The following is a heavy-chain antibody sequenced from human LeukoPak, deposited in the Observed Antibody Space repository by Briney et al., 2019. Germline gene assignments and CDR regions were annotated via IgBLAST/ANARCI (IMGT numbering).Heavy chain of an antibody. CDR2: ISSGSTI. CDR3: ARESIAVAGAPFDY. CDR1: GFTFSSYE. V-gene: IGHV3-48*03. J-gene: IGHJ4*02. D-gene: IGHD6-19*01. Sequence: GGSLRLSCAASGFTFSSYEMNWVRQAPGKGLEWVSYISSGSTIYDADSVKGRFTISRDNAKNSMYLQMNSLRAEDTAVYYCARESIAVAGAPFDYWGQGTLVTVSS.